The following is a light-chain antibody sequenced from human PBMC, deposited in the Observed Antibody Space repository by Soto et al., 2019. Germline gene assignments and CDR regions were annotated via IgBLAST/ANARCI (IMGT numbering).Light chain of an antibody. CDR3: QQYYSYWT. Sequence: DIQMTQSPSTLSASLGDRVTISCWASQSVNSCLAWYQEKPEKAPNLLICKASSVDGRLHTSISSTGATTEFTLIIRSLQADDFANYYCQQYYSYWTFGQGTKVDIK. V-gene: IGKV1-5*03. J-gene: IGKJ1*01. CDR2: KAS. CDR1: QSVNSC.